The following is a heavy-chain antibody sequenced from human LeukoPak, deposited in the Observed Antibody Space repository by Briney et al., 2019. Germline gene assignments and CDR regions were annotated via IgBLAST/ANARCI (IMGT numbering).Heavy chain of an antibody. V-gene: IGHV3-21*01. CDR2: ISSSSSYI. CDR1: GLTFSSFS. D-gene: IGHD6-19*01. CDR3: ARGSGWRTDYYMDV. Sequence: GGSLRLSCAASGLTFSSFSMNWVRQAPGKGLEWVSSISSSSSYIYYADSVKGRFTISRDNAKNSLYLQMNSLRAEDTVVYYCARGSGWRTDYYMDVWGKGTTVTVSS. J-gene: IGHJ6*03.